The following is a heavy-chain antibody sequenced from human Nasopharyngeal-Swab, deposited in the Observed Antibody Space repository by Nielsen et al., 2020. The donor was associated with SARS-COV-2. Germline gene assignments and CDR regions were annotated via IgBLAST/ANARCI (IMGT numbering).Heavy chain of an antibody. Sequence: SLKISCAASGFTFSSSGMDWVRQAPGKGLEWVAVISYDGSNEYYGDSVKGRFTISRDNSKNTLYLQMNSLRVDDTAVYYCAKVDAPYYNYLDVWGKGTTVTVSS. CDR2: ISYDGSNE. V-gene: IGHV3-30*18. CDR3: AKVDAPYYNYLDV. J-gene: IGHJ6*03. CDR1: GFTFSSSG. D-gene: IGHD2-2*01.